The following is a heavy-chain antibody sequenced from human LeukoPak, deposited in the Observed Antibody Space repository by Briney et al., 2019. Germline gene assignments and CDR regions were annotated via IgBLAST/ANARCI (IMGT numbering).Heavy chain of an antibody. CDR3: ARNSKRVVAATVIDY. V-gene: IGHV4-34*01. CDR2: INHSGST. D-gene: IGHD2-15*01. J-gene: IGHJ4*02. CDR1: GGSFSGYY. Sequence: SETLSLTCAVYGGSFSGYYWSWIRQPPGKGLEWIGEINHSGSTNYNPSLKSRVTISVDTSKNQFSLKLSSVTAADTAVYYCARNSKRVVAATVIDYWGQGTLVTVSS.